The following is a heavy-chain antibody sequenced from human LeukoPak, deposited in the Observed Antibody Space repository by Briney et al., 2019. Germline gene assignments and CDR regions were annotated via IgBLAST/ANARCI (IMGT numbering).Heavy chain of an antibody. CDR2: ISYDGSNK. D-gene: IGHD4-11*01. CDR3: ASGRTTVTRGPFDY. J-gene: IGHJ4*02. V-gene: IGHV3-30*01. Sequence: PGGSLRLSCAASGFTFSSYAMHGVRQAPGKGLEWVAVISYDGSNKYYADSVKGRFTISRDNSKNTLYLQMNSLRAEDTAVYYCASGRTTVTRGPFDYWGQGTLVTVSS. CDR1: GFTFSSYA.